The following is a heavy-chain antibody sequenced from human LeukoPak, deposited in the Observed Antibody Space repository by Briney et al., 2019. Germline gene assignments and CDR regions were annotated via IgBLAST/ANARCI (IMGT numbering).Heavy chain of an antibody. V-gene: IGHV3-23*01. Sequence: AGGSLRLSCAASGFTFSCYAMSWVRQAPGKGLEWVSVISGSGGSTYYADSVKGRFTISRDNSKNTLYLQMNSLRAEDTAVYYCAKTYYFGRNYYDSSGYYFDYWGQGTLVTVSS. J-gene: IGHJ4*02. CDR3: AKTYYFGRNYYDSSGYYFDY. CDR1: GFTFSCYA. D-gene: IGHD3-22*01. CDR2: ISGSGGST.